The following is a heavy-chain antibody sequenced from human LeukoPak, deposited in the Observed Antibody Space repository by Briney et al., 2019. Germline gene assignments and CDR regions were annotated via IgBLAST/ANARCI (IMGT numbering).Heavy chain of an antibody. CDR2: ITWNSGSI. D-gene: IGHD3-22*01. J-gene: IGHJ4*02. Sequence: NSADSYWSWIRQHLGKGLEWVSGITWNSGSIGYADSVKGRFTISRDNAKNSLYLRMNSLRAEDTALYYCAKGGSGYYPYYFDYWGQGTLVTVSS. CDR1: NSADSY. V-gene: IGHV3-9*01. CDR3: AKGGSGYYPYYFDY.